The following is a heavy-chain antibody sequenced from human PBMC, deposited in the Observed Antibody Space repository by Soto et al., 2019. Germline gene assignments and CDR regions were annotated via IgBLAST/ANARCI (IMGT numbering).Heavy chain of an antibody. CDR2: ISDDGSDK. CDR3: AEDLEGVGDY. V-gene: IGHV3-30*18. D-gene: IGHD1-1*01. J-gene: IGHJ4*02. Sequence: QVQLVESGGGVVQPGRSLRLSCAASGFTFSSYGMHWVRQAPGKGLEWVAVISDDGSDKYYADSVKGRFTISRDNSKNKLYLQKNSLRADDTAVYFCAEDLEGVGDYWGQGTLVTVSS. CDR1: GFTFSSYG.